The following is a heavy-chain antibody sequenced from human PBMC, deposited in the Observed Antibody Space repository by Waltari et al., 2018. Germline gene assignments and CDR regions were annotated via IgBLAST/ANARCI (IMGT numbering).Heavy chain of an antibody. CDR1: GGSFSGYY. J-gene: IGHJ4*02. Sequence: QVQLQQWGAGLLKPSETLSLTCAVYGGSFSGYYWSWIRQPPGKGLEWIGEINHSGSTNYNPSLKSRVTISVDTSKNQFSLKLSSVTAADTAVYYCARGGYCSGGSCSGWRSIYFDYWGQGTLVTVSS. CDR3: ARGGYCSGGSCSGWRSIYFDY. D-gene: IGHD2-15*01. V-gene: IGHV4-34*01. CDR2: INHSGST.